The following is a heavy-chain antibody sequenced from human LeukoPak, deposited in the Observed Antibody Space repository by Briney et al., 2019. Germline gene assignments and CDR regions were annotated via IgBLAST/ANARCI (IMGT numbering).Heavy chain of an antibody. CDR1: ALATGSSW. Sequence: PGGSLRLSCIASALATGSSWMSWDRQSQGKRLEWVANVNPGGSDQNYVDSVTGRFTIPRDNAKNSLYLQMNNLRADDTAVYYCATTFPYCSEDNCALGGQGTLVTVSS. J-gene: IGHJ1*01. V-gene: IGHV3-7*01. D-gene: IGHD2-15*01. CDR3: ATTFPYCSEDNCAL. CDR2: VNPGGSDQ.